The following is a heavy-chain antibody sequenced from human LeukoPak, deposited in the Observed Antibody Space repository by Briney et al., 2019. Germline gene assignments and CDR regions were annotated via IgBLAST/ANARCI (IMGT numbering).Heavy chain of an antibody. CDR1: GYSISSGYY. CDR3: ARSGDGYNYGDY. J-gene: IGHJ4*02. Sequence: PSETLSLTCAVSGYSISSGYYWGWIRQPPGKGLEWIGSIYHSGSTYYNPSLKSRVTISVDTSKNQVSLKLSSVTAADTAVYYCARSGDGYNYGDYWGQGTLVTVSS. D-gene: IGHD5-24*01. CDR2: IYHSGST. V-gene: IGHV4-38-2*01.